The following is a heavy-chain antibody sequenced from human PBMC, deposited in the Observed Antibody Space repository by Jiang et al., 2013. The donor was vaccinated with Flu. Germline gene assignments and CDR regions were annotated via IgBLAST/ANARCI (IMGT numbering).Heavy chain of an antibody. V-gene: IGHV4-38-2*02. D-gene: IGHD4-17*01. CDR1: GYSISSGYY. Sequence: GSGLVKPSETLSLTCTVSGYSISSGYYWGWIRQPPGKGLEWIGSIYHSGSTYYNPSLKSRVTISVDTSKNQFSLKLSSVTAADTAVYYCARGYGDSDYWGQGTLVTVSS. CDR3: ARGYGDSDY. J-gene: IGHJ4*02. CDR2: IYHSGST.